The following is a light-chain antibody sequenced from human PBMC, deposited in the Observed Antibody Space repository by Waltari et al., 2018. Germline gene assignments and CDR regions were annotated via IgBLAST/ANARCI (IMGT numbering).Light chain of an antibody. CDR3: QHYNSFSGA. CDR1: QNIRTW. J-gene: IGKJ1*01. V-gene: IGKV1-5*01. Sequence: DIHMTHSPSTLSAFLGDRVTITCRASQNIRTWLAWYQQKPGKAPKLLVYDAFSLQSGVPSRFSGSGSGTEFTLTISSLQPDDFGTYYCQHYNSFSGAFGQGTKVEIK. CDR2: DAF.